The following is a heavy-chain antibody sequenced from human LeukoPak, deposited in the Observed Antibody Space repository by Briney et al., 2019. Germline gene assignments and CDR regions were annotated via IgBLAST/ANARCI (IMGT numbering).Heavy chain of an antibody. Sequence: SETLSLTCTVSGGSISSSSYYWGWIRQPPGKGLEWIGSIYYSGSTNYNPSLKSRVTISVDTSKNQFSLKLSSVTAADTAVYYCARGRTGYSSSWYYYYYYMDVWGKGTTVTVSS. CDR2: IYYSGST. V-gene: IGHV4-39*07. J-gene: IGHJ6*03. CDR3: ARGRTGYSSSWYYYYYYMDV. CDR1: GGSISSSSYY. D-gene: IGHD6-13*01.